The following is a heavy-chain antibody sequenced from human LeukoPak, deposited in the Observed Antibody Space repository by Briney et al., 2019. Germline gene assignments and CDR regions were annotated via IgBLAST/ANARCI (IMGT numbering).Heavy chain of an antibody. CDR1: GFSFSSYA. Sequence: GGSLRLSCAASGFSFSSYAMSWVRQAPGKGLEWVSVIGGGPGNTYYTDSVKGRFTISRDNSKNTLYLQMNSLRAEDTAVYYCAKRVSAGSGYFYWGQGTLVTVS. D-gene: IGHD3-22*01. V-gene: IGHV3-23*01. J-gene: IGHJ4*02. CDR3: AKRVSAGSGYFY. CDR2: IGGGPGNT.